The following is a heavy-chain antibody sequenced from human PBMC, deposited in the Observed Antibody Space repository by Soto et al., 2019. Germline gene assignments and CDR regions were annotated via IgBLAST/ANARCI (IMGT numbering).Heavy chain of an antibody. J-gene: IGHJ4*02. D-gene: IGHD5-12*01. CDR2: IGYDGSNK. V-gene: IGHV3-33*01. CDR3: ASESGYDLFDY. Sequence: GGSLRLSCAASGFTFSSYGMHWVRQAPGKGLEWVAVIGYDGSNKYYADSVKGRFTISRDNSKNTLYLQMNSLRAEDTAVYYCASESGYDLFDYWGQGTLVTVSS. CDR1: GFTFSSYG.